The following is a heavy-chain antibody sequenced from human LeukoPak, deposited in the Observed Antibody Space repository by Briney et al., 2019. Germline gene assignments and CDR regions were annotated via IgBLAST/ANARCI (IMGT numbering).Heavy chain of an antibody. V-gene: IGHV1-69-2*01. CDR2: VDPEDGET. D-gene: IGHD3-3*01. CDR3: ATVPFWSGYYGPRDY. CDR1: GYTFTDYY. Sequence: ASVKTSCKVSGYTFTDYYMHWVQQAPGKGLEWMGLVDPEDGETIYAEKFQGRVTITADTSTDTAYMELSSLRSEDTAVYYCATVPFWSGYYGPRDYWGQGTLVTVSS. J-gene: IGHJ4*02.